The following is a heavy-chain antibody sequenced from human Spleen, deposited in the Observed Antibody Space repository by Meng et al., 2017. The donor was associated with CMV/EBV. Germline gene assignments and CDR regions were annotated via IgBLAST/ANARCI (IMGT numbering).Heavy chain of an antibody. CDR2: IYPGDSDT. V-gene: IGHV5-51*01. CDR1: GYSFTSYW. D-gene: IGHD2-2*01. Sequence: GGSLRLSCKGSGYSFTSYWIGWVRQMPGKGLEWMGIIYPGDSDTRYSPSFQGQVTISADKSISTAYLQWSSLRSDDTAVYYCARPLGVYCSSTSCSTGNDAFDIWGQGTMVTVSS. CDR3: ARPLGVYCSSTSCSTGNDAFDI. J-gene: IGHJ3*02.